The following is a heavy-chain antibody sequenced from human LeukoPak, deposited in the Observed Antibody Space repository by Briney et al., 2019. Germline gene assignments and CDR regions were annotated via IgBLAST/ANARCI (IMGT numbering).Heavy chain of an antibody. J-gene: IGHJ4*02. CDR3: ARVLSPRIVRGFFDY. D-gene: IGHD3-10*01. CDR2: IYYSGST. V-gene: IGHV4-39*07. CDR1: GGSISSSSYY. Sequence: SETLSLTCTVSGGSISSSSYYWGWIRQPPGKGLEWIGSIYYSGSTYYNPSLKSRVTISVDTSKNQFSLKLSSVTAADTAVYYCARVLSPRIVRGFFDYWGQGTLVTVPS.